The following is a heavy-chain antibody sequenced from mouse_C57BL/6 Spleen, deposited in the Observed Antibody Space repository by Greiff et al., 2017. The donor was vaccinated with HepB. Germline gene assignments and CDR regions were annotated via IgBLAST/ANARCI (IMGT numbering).Heavy chain of an antibody. D-gene: IGHD2-4*01. V-gene: IGHV1-59*01. J-gene: IGHJ3*01. Sequence: QVQLQQPGAELVRPGTSVKLSCKASGYTFTSYWMHWVKQRPGQGLEWIGVIDPSDSYTNYNQKFKGKATLTVDTSSSTAYMQLSSLTSEDSAVYYCARRGLYYDYAWFAYWGQGTLVTVSA. CDR2: IDPSDSYT. CDR3: ARRGLYYDYAWFAY. CDR1: GYTFTSYW.